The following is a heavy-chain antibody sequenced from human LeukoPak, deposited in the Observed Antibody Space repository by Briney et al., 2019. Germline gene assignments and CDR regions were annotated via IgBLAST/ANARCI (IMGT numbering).Heavy chain of an antibody. D-gene: IGHD6-13*01. J-gene: IGHJ6*02. CDR3: ARGRIGSSWWWGPVDYYYGMDV. CDR1: GVSISSSSSIC. V-gene: IGHV4-4*02. Sequence: PSETLSLTCAVSGVSISSSSSICWTWVRQPPGKGLEWIGEIYGSGATNYNPSLKSRVTISVDTSKNQFSLKLSSVTAADTAVYYCARGRIGSSWWWGPVDYYYGMDVWGQGTTVTVSS. CDR2: IYGSGAT.